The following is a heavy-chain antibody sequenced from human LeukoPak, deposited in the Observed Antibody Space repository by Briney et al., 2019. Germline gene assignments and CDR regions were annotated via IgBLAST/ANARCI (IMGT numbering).Heavy chain of an antibody. CDR3: ARAGLGSGSWFDY. V-gene: IGHV4-59*13. CDR2: IYYSGTT. D-gene: IGHD3-22*01. Sequence: PETLSLTCTVSGGSISSYYWSWIRQPPGKGLEWIGYIYYSGTTNFNPSLKSRITISVDTSKNQFSLKLTSVTAADTAVYYCARAGLGSGSWFDYWGQGTLVTVSS. J-gene: IGHJ4*02. CDR1: GGSISSYY.